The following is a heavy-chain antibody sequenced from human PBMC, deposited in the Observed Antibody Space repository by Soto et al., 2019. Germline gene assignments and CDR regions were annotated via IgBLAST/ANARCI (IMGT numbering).Heavy chain of an antibody. CDR3: ARSMPGYYYYYGMDV. D-gene: IGHD2-2*01. CDR2: IGTAGDT. Sequence: GGSLRLSCAASGFTFSSYDMHWVRQATGKGLEWVSAIGTAGDTYYPGSVKGRFTISRENAKNSLYLQMNSLRAEDTAVYYCARSMPGYYYYYGMDVWGQGTTVTVSS. V-gene: IGHV3-13*01. CDR1: GFTFSSYD. J-gene: IGHJ6*02.